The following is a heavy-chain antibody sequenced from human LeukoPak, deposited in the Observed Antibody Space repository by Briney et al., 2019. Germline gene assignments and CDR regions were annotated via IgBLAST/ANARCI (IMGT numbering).Heavy chain of an antibody. CDR3: ARQPSIAAAGHTYYYYYGMDV. CDR2: INDYTGDT. Sequence: SETLSLTCTVFGGSFTDYFWTWIRHSPGKGLEWIGEINDYTGDTKYNPSLNSRVSISLEKSKNQFSLKLSSVTAADTAVYYCARQPSIAAAGHTYYYYYGMDVWGQGTTVTVSS. J-gene: IGHJ6*02. CDR1: GGSFTDYF. V-gene: IGHV4-34*01. D-gene: IGHD6-13*01.